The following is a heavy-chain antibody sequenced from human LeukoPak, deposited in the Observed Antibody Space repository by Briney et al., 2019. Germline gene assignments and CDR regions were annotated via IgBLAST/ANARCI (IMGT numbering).Heavy chain of an antibody. CDR3: ARQIGRFLEWSKYYFDY. Sequence: SETLSLTSTVSGGSISSSSYYWGWIRQPPGKGLEWIGSIYYSGSTYYNPSLKSRVTISVDTSKNQFSLKLSSVTAADTAVYYCARQIGRFLEWSKYYFDYWGQGTLVTVSS. V-gene: IGHV4-39*01. CDR2: IYYSGST. D-gene: IGHD3-3*01. CDR1: GGSISSSSYY. J-gene: IGHJ4*02.